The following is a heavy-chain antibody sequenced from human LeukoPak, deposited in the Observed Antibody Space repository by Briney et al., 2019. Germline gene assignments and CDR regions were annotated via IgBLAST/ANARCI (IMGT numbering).Heavy chain of an antibody. CDR1: GGSVSSSSYY. D-gene: IGHD1-26*01. CDR2: IFYVGDT. V-gene: IGHV4-39*01. CDR3: ARTSGSQYVPTDS. Sequence: KPSETLSLTCSVSGGSVSSSSYYWGWIRQPAGKGPEWIGTIFYVGDTYYNPSLKSRVTISVDTSKNQFSLNLRSVITADTAVYYCARTSGSQYVPTDSWGQGIRVTVSS. J-gene: IGHJ4*02.